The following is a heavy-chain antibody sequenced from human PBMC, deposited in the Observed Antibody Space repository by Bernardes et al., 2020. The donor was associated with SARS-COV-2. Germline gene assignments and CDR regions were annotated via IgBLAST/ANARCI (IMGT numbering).Heavy chain of an antibody. CDR1: GFTFSDYF. CDR3: ARPGRGHSYGFDF. Sequence: GGSLRLSCAASGFTFSDYFMTWVRQAPGEGLEWVANIKNSGFTTYYADSVKGRFTISRDNAQKSLYLQMNSLRAGETAVYYCARPGRGHSYGFDFWGRGTLVTVSS. J-gene: IGHJ4*02. CDR2: IKNSGFTT. V-gene: IGHV3-11*01. D-gene: IGHD5-18*01.